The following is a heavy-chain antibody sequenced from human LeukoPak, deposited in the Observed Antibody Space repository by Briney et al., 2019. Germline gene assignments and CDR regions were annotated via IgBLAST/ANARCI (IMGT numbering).Heavy chain of an antibody. D-gene: IGHD5-18*01. J-gene: IGHJ6*03. Sequence: PGGSLRLSCAASGFTFSSYGMHWVRQAPGKGLEWVAFIRYDGSNKYYADSVKGRFTISRDNSKNALYLQMNSLRAEDTAVYYCAKDSRRGYSYGYMYYYYMDVWGRGTTVTISS. V-gene: IGHV3-30*02. CDR2: IRYDGSNK. CDR1: GFTFSSYG. CDR3: AKDSRRGYSYGYMYYYYMDV.